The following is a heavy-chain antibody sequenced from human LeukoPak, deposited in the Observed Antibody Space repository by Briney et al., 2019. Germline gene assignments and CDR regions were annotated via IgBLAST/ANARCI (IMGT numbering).Heavy chain of an antibody. CDR2: IYTSGST. D-gene: IGHD1-26*01. Sequence: PSETLSLTCTVSGGSISSYYWSWIRQPPGKGLEWIGYIYTSGSTNYNPSLKSRVTISVDTSKNQFSLKLSSVTAADTAVYYCARLPVGATYYFDYWGQGTLVTVSS. J-gene: IGHJ4*02. CDR3: ARLPVGATYYFDY. V-gene: IGHV4-4*09. CDR1: GGSISSYY.